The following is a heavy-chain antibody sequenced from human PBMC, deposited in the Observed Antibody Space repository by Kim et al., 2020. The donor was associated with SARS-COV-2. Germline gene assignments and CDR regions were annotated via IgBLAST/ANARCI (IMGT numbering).Heavy chain of an antibody. V-gene: IGHV4-59*10. CDR2: YTSGST. D-gene: IGHD3-10*01. CDR3: ARWPGV. J-gene: IGHJ4*02. Sequence: YTSGSTNYNPSLKSRVTMSVDTSKNQFSLKLSSVTAADTAVYYCARWPGVWGQGTLVTVSS.